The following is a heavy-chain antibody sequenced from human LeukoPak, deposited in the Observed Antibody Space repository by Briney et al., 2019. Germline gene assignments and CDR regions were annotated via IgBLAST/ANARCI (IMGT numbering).Heavy chain of an antibody. J-gene: IGHJ3*02. CDR1: GFTFSDFY. Sequence: GGSLRLSCAASGFTFSDFYMNWVRQAPGKGLEWVSSISSSSSYIYYADSVKGRFTISRDNAKNSLYLQMNSLRAEDTAVYYCARPPDVYGTDPHAFDIWGQGTMVTVSS. D-gene: IGHD1-14*01. CDR3: ARPPDVYGTDPHAFDI. V-gene: IGHV3-21*01. CDR2: ISSSSSYI.